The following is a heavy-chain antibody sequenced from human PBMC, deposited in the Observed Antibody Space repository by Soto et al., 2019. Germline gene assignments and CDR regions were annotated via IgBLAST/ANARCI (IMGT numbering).Heavy chain of an antibody. CDR2: TVPLFRTT. D-gene: IGHD5-12*01. Sequence: QVQLVQSGAEEKKPGSSVTVSCKTSGGTFSRYAISWVRKAPGQGLEWMGGTVPLFRTTNYAQKCQGRVTLTAETCTYTVYMELSGLRSGDTAVYYCARWGYSSAWSNLLNRSGLDVWGQGTTVTVSS. CDR1: GGTFSRYA. CDR3: ARWGYSSAWSNLLNRSGLDV. J-gene: IGHJ6*02. V-gene: IGHV1-69*06.